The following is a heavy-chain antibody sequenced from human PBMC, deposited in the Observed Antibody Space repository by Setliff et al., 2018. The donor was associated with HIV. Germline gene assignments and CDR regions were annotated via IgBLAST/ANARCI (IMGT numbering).Heavy chain of an antibody. V-gene: IGHV4-34*01. D-gene: IGHD3-10*01. Sequence: SETLSLTCAVYGGSFSGYYWSWIRQPPGKGLEWIGEINHSGSTNYNPSLKSRLTISVDTSKNQFSLKLSSVTAADTAVYYCARGPSINTIRARGYYMDVWAKGTTVTVSS. CDR3: ARGPSINTIRARGYYMDV. CDR2: INHSGST. J-gene: IGHJ6*03. CDR1: GGSFSGYY.